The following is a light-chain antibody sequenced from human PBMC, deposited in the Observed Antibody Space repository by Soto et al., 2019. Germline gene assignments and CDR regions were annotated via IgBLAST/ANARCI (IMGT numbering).Light chain of an antibody. Sequence: QSALTQPASVSGSPGQSIPISCTGTISDVGSHNLVSWYQQHPDKAPKLIIYEANERPSGVSSRFSGSKSGNTASLTVSGLQPDDEADYHGCSYTSSSTLVFGTGTKGTGL. CDR3: CSYTSSSTLV. CDR2: EAN. CDR1: ISDVGSHNL. V-gene: IGLV2-14*02. J-gene: IGLJ1*01.